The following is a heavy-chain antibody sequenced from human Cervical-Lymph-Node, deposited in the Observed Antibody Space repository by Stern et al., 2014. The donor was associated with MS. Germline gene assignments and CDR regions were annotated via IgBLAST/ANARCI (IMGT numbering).Heavy chain of an antibody. J-gene: IGHJ6*02. CDR3: AKDRGYFDYYGMDV. CDR1: GFTFRSFG. CDR2: MSYDGSDK. Sequence: VHLVESGGGVLQPGRSLRLSCAPSGFTFRSFGIHWVRQAPGRGLAWVALMSYDGSDKQYADSVKGRFTVSRDNSKNTLFLQMNSLRAEDTAVYYCAKDRGYFDYYGMDVWGQGTTVTVSS. D-gene: IGHD2/OR15-2a*01. V-gene: IGHV3-30*18.